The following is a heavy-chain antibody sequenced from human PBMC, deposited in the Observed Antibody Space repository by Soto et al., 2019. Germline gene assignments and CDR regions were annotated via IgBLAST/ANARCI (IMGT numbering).Heavy chain of an antibody. D-gene: IGHD6-6*01. Sequence: QVQLVESGGGVVQPGGSLRLSCATSGFTFSDSGMHWVRQAPGKGLEWVAVIWSDGSDKSYADSVEGRFTISRDNSQKTLYLQRTSLGAEDTAVYFCVGRNRYSSSAGWGGGFDYWGQGTLVTVSS. CDR1: GFTFSDSG. J-gene: IGHJ4*02. CDR2: IWSDGSDK. V-gene: IGHV3-33*01. CDR3: VGRNRYSSSAGWGGGFDY.